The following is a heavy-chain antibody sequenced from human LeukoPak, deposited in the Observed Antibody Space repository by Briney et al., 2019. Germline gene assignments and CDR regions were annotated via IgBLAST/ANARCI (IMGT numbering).Heavy chain of an antibody. V-gene: IGHV3-30-3*01. D-gene: IGHD6-13*01. CDR1: GFTFSSYA. Sequence: GGSLRLSCAASGFTFSSYAMHWARQAPGKGLEWVTLFSYDGSSKYYADSVRGRFTISRDNSKNTLYLQMNSLRADDSAVYYCARNAYSSSWYFDYWGQGTLVTVSS. J-gene: IGHJ4*02. CDR2: FSYDGSSK. CDR3: ARNAYSSSWYFDY.